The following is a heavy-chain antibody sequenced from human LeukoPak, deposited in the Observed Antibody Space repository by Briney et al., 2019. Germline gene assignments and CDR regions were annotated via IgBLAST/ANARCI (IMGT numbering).Heavy chain of an antibody. J-gene: IGHJ4*01. V-gene: IGHV3-23*01. CDR3: AKYCKLSGYYLGGYDY. Sequence: GSLRLSCAASGFTFINYAMGWVRQAPGKGLEWVSAITSDEKTFYADSVKGRFTISRDNSKNTLHLQMNSLRAEDTAVYYCAKYCKLSGYYLGGYDYWGHGTLVTVSS. CDR1: GFTFINYA. CDR2: ITSDEKT. D-gene: IGHD3-22*01.